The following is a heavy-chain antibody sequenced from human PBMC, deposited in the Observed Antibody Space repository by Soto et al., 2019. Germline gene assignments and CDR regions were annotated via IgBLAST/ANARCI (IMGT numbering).Heavy chain of an antibody. CDR3: ARDLRGYYDTLTGYSDYYYYYYGMDV. Sequence: PGGSLRLSCTASGFTFGDYAMSWVRQAPGKGLEWVGFIRSKAYGGTTEYAASVKGRFTISRDNAKNSLYLQMNSLRAEDTAVYYCARDLRGYYDTLTGYSDYYYYYYGMDVWGQGTTVTVSS. J-gene: IGHJ6*02. D-gene: IGHD3-9*01. V-gene: IGHV3-49*04. CDR1: GFTFGDYA. CDR2: IRSKAYGGTT.